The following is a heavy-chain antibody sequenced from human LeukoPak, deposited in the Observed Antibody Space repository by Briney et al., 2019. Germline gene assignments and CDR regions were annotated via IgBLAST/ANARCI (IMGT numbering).Heavy chain of an antibody. J-gene: IGHJ5*02. CDR3: AREGLGPTFSAWFDP. Sequence: GGSLRLSCAASGFTLRSYSMNWVRQAPGKGLEWVSYINSRSSTIYYADSVRGRITVSRDNSKNTLYLQVNSLRVEDTAVYYCAREGLGPTFSAWFDPCGQGTLVIVPS. CDR1: GFTLRSYS. CDR2: INSRSSTI. V-gene: IGHV3-48*01. D-gene: IGHD1-26*01.